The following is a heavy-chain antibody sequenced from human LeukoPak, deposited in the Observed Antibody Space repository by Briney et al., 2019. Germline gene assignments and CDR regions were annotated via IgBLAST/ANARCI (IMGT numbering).Heavy chain of an antibody. CDR1: GGFVGSSSVY. V-gene: IGHV4-39*01. CDR2: ISYTGST. J-gene: IGHJ4*02. D-gene: IGHD3-10*01. CDR3: VRRLVSRVYYFSN. Sequence: PSETLSLTWTVSGGFVGSSSVYSGWIRQAPGKRLEWIGSISYTGSTYYNPSLKSRVTISVDTSKNHFSLRLTSVTAADTAVYCSVRRLVSRVYYFSNWGQGTLVSVSS.